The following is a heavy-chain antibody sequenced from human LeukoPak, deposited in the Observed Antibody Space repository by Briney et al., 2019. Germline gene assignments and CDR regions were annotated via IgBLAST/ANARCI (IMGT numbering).Heavy chain of an antibody. D-gene: IGHD2-8*01. CDR3: ARRAIVLMVYAILTYFDY. J-gene: IGHJ4*02. CDR2: INHSGST. CDR1: GGFFSGYY. V-gene: IGHV4-34*01. Sequence: SETLSLTCAVYGGFFSGYYWSWIRQPPGKGLEWIGEINHSGSTNYNPSLKSRVTISVDTSKNQFSLKLSSVTAADTAVYYCARRAIVLMVYAILTYFDYWGQGTLVTVSS.